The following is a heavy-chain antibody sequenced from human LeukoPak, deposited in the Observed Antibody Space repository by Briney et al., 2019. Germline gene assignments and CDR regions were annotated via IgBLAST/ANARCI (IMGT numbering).Heavy chain of an antibody. J-gene: IGHJ5*02. CDR1: GGSFSGYY. V-gene: IGHV4-34*01. D-gene: IGHD2-2*01. CDR3: ARGRYCSSTSCSRSAWFDP. Sequence: PSETLSLTCAVYGGSFSGYYWSWLRQPPGKGLEWIGEINHSGSTNYNPSLKSRVTISVDTSKNQFSLKLSSVTAADTAVYYCARGRYCSSTSCSRSAWFDPWGQGTLVTVSS. CDR2: INHSGST.